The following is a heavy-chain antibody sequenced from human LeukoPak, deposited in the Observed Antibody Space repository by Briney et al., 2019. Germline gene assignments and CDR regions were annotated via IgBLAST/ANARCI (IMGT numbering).Heavy chain of an antibody. J-gene: IGHJ4*02. D-gene: IGHD3-22*01. CDR1: GGSISSSNW. V-gene: IGHV4-4*02. CDR3: ARTMIVRAKPFDY. Sequence: SETLSLTCAVSGGSISSSNWWSWVRQPPGKGLEWIGEIYHSGSTNYNPSLKSRVTISVDKSKNQFSLKLSSVTAADTAVYYCARTMIVRAKPFDYWGQGTLVTVSS. CDR2: IYHSGST.